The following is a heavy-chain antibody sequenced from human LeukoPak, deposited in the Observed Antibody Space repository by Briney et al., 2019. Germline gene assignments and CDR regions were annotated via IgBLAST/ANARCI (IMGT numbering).Heavy chain of an antibody. J-gene: IGHJ4*02. D-gene: IGHD6-13*01. CDR2: ISSGRSTI. CDR3: AKDIRSSREQGIFDY. V-gene: IGHV3-48*01. Sequence: PGGSLRLSCAASGFTFSSYSMNWVRQAPGKGLEWVSYISSGRSTIYYADSVKGRFTISRDNSKNTLYLQMNSLRAEDTAVYYCAKDIRSSREQGIFDYWGQGTLVTVSS. CDR1: GFTFSSYS.